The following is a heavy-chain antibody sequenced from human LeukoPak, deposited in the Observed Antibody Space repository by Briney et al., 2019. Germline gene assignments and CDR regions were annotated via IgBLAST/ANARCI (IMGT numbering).Heavy chain of an antibody. Sequence: GGSLRLSCAASGFTVSSNRMSWVRQAPGKGLEWVSVIYSGGSTNYADPVKGRFTISRDNSKNTLYLQMNSLRAEDTAVYYCARDVPGTYGMDVWGQGTTVTVSS. J-gene: IGHJ6*02. CDR3: ARDVPGTYGMDV. V-gene: IGHV3-53*01. D-gene: IGHD3-10*02. CDR1: GFTVSSNR. CDR2: IYSGGST.